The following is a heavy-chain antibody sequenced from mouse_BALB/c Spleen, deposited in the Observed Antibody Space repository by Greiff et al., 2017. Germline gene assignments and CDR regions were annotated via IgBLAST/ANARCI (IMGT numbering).Heavy chain of an antibody. D-gene: IGHD2-3*01. Sequence: EVKLVESGGGLVKPGGSLKLSCAASGFTFSSYTMSWVRQTPEKRLEWVATISSGGSYTYYPDSVKGRFTISRDNAKNTLYLQMSSLKSEDTAMYYCTRDNGYYNYGYFDVWGAGTTVTVSS. V-gene: IGHV5-6-4*01. CDR2: ISSGGSYT. CDR1: GFTFSSYT. J-gene: IGHJ1*01. CDR3: TRDNGYYNYGYFDV.